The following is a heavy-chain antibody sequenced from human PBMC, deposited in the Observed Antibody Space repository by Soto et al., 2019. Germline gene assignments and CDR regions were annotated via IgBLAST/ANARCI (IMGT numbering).Heavy chain of an antibody. V-gene: IGHV2-5*02. D-gene: IGHD5-12*01. Sequence: QITLKESGPTLVKPTQTLTLTCTFSGFSLSTSGVGVGWIRQPPGKALEWLALIYWDDDKRYSPTLKSRLTITKDTSKNQVVLTMTNMDPVDTATYYCAHVYGGYDNFDYWGQGTLVTVSS. CDR1: GFSLSTSGVG. J-gene: IGHJ4*02. CDR3: AHVYGGYDNFDY. CDR2: IYWDDDK.